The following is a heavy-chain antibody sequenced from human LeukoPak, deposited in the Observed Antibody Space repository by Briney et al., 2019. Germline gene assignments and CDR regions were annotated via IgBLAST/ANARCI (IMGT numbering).Heavy chain of an antibody. CDR1: GYTFTNYV. D-gene: IGHD3-3*01. CDR3: ARITYDFWSGYYMPDDP. J-gene: IGHJ5*02. V-gene: IGHV1-18*01. CDR2: ISIYNGNT. Sequence: ASVKVSCKASGYTFTNYVISWVRQAPGQGLEWMGWISIYNGNTDYAQKLRGRVTMTTDTSTSTAYMELRSLRSDDTAVYYCARITYDFWSGYYMPDDPWGQGTLVTVSS.